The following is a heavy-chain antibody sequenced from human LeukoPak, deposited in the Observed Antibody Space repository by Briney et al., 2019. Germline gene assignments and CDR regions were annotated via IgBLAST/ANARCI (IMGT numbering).Heavy chain of an antibody. Sequence: PGGSLRLSXAASGFTFSSYAMSWVRQAPGKGLEWGSAISGSGGSTYYADSVKGRFTISRDNSKNTLYLQMNSLRAEDTAVYYCAKRAGLGYCSSTSCNWYFDYWGQGTLVTVSS. CDR1: GFTFSSYA. CDR2: ISGSGGST. D-gene: IGHD2-2*01. V-gene: IGHV3-23*01. CDR3: AKRAGLGYCSSTSCNWYFDY. J-gene: IGHJ4*02.